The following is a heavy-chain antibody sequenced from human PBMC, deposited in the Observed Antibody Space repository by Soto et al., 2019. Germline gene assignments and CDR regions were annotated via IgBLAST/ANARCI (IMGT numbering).Heavy chain of an antibody. J-gene: IGHJ5*02. CDR2: IYYIGST. Sequence: QVQLQESGPGLVKPSETLFLSCSVSGGSISSYYWSWIRQPPGKGLEWIGYIYYIGSTNYNPSLKSRVTISVDTSKNQFSMKLSSVTAADTAVYYCARDHISPGWFDPWGQGTLVTVSS. D-gene: IGHD2-21*01. CDR3: ARDHISPGWFDP. CDR1: GGSISSYY. V-gene: IGHV4-59*01.